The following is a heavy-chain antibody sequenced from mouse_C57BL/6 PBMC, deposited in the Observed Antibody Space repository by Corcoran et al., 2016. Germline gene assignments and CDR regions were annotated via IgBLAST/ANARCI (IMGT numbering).Heavy chain of an antibody. CDR3: ARWGYSNLAY. J-gene: IGHJ3*01. D-gene: IGHD2-5*01. CDR1: GYTFTDYY. Sequence: EVQLQQSGPELVKPGASVKISCKASGYTFTDYYMNWVKQSHGKSLEWIGDINPNNGGTSYNQKFKGKATLTVDKSSSTAYMELRSLTSEDSAVYYCARWGYSNLAYWGQGTLVTVSA. CDR2: INPNNGGT. V-gene: IGHV1-26*01.